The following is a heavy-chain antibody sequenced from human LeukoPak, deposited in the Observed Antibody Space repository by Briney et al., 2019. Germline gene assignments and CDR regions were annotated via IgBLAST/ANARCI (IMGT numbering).Heavy chain of an antibody. D-gene: IGHD6-13*01. V-gene: IGHV3-23*01. CDR2: ISVSAGST. J-gene: IGHJ4*02. CDR3: ATGSVRYSASWYSQEGDY. Sequence: GGSLRLSCAASGFTFSTYAMSWVRQAPGKGLEWVSAISVSAGSTYYADSVKGRFTIFRDNSKNTLYLQMNSLRAEDTAVYYCATGSVRYSASWYSQEGDYWGQGTLVTVSS. CDR1: GFTFSTYA.